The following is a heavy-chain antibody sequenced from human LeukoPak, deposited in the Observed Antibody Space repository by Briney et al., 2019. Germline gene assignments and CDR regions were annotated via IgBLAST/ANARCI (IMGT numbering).Heavy chain of an antibody. CDR1: SGSMTDSC. CDR3: TREGYDRSGYFLDL. CDR2: IYPDGRI. D-gene: IGHD3-22*01. V-gene: IGHV4-59*12. Sequence: SETLSLTCSVSSGSMTDSCWSWFRQAPGKGFEWLGFIYPDGRIEYSPSLRSRVTFSVATSKLEATVRLSSVTASDTAVYYCTREGYDRSGYFLDLWGQGTLVTVSS. J-gene: IGHJ5*02.